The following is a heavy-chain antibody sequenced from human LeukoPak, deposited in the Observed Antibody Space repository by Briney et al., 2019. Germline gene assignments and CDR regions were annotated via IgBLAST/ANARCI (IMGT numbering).Heavy chain of an antibody. J-gene: IGHJ4*02. V-gene: IGHV7-4-1*02. CDR2: INTNTGNP. CDR1: GYTFISYG. Sequence: ASVKVSCKASGYTFISYGISWVRQAPGQGLEWMGWINTNTGNPTYAQGFTGRFVSSLDTSVSTAYLQISSLKAEDTAVYYCASSTVTTKEVYWGQGTLVTVSS. D-gene: IGHD4-17*01. CDR3: ASSTVTTKEVY.